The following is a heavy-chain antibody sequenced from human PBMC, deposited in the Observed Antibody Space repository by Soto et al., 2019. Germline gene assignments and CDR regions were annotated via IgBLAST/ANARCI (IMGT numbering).Heavy chain of an antibody. Sequence: EVQLVESGGGLVQPGGSLRLSCAASGFTFSSYWMHWVCQAPGKGLVWVSRINSDGSSTSYADSVKGRFTISRDNAKNTLYLQMNSLRAEDTAVYYCARRLVVVVAATTVDAFDIWGQGTMVTVSS. D-gene: IGHD2-15*01. CDR3: ARRLVVVVAATTVDAFDI. CDR1: GFTFSSYW. V-gene: IGHV3-74*01. CDR2: INSDGSST. J-gene: IGHJ3*02.